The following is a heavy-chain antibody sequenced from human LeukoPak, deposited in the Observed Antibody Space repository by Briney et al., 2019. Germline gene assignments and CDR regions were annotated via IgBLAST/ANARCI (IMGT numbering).Heavy chain of an antibody. D-gene: IGHD2-2*01. Sequence: GEALKISCKGSGYSFTSYWIGWVRQVPGKGLEWMGIIYSGDSDTRYSPSFQGQVTISADKSISTAYQQWSSLKASDTAMYYCARQYCSSTSCYSTDFDYWGQGTLVTVSS. CDR3: ARQYCSSTSCYSTDFDY. J-gene: IGHJ4*02. CDR2: IYSGDSDT. CDR1: GYSFTSYW. V-gene: IGHV5-51*01.